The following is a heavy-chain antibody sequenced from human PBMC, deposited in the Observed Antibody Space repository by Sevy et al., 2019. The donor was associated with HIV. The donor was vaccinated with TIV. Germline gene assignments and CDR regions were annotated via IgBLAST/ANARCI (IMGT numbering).Heavy chain of an antibody. CDR3: ARGGGNGWYYFDY. Sequence: ASVKVSCKASGGIFRTYGISWVRQATGQGLEWMGGIIPVLGTTNYAQKFQGRVTITADESTKTVYMELNSLRSEDTAVYYCARGGGNGWYYFDYWGQETLVTVSS. J-gene: IGHJ4*02. CDR1: GGIFRTYG. D-gene: IGHD6-19*01. V-gene: IGHV1-69*13. CDR2: IIPVLGTT.